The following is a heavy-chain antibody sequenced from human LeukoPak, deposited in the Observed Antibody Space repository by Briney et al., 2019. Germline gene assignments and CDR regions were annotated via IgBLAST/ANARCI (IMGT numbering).Heavy chain of an antibody. J-gene: IGHJ4*02. CDR1: GFTFSSYA. D-gene: IGHD3-3*01. CDR3: ARNRGFWSAYDY. V-gene: IGHV3-23*01. Sequence: GGSLRLSCAASGFTFSSYAMSWVRQAPGKGLEWVSAISGSGGSTYYADSVKGRFTISRDNSKNTLYLQMNSLRAEDTAVYYCARNRGFWSAYDYWGQGTLVTVSS. CDR2: ISGSGGST.